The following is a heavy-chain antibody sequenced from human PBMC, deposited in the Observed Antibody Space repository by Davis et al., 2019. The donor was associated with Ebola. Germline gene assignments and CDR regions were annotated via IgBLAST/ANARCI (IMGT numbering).Heavy chain of an antibody. V-gene: IGHV5-10-1*01. CDR3: ARGVHGDYGEGAFDI. D-gene: IGHD4-17*01. Sequence: GESLKISCKGSGYSFTSYWISWVRQMPGKGLEWMGRIDPSDSYTNYSPSFQGHVTISADKSISTAYLQWSSLKASDTAMYYCARGVHGDYGEGAFDIWGQGTMVTVSS. CDR2: IDPSDSYT. CDR1: GYSFTSYW. J-gene: IGHJ3*02.